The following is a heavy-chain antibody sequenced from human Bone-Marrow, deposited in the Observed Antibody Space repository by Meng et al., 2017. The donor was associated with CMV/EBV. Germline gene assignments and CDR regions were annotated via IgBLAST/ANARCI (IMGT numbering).Heavy chain of an antibody. CDR3: ARLNYYGSGSYSSPHYYYGMDV. J-gene: IGHJ6*02. V-gene: IGHV4-34*01. Sequence: SETLSLTCAVYGGSFSGYYWSWIRQPPGKGLEWIGEINHSGSTNYNPSLKSRVTISVDTSKNQFSLKLSSVTAADTAVYYCARLNYYGSGSYSSPHYYYGMDVWGPGTTVTVAS. CDR1: GGSFSGYY. CDR2: INHSGST. D-gene: IGHD3-10*01.